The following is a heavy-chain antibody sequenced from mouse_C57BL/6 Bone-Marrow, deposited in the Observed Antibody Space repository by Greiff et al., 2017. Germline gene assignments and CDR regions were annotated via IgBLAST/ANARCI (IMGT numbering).Heavy chain of an antibody. CDR2: IYPRSGNT. J-gene: IGHJ3*01. Sequence: QVQLQQSGAELARPGASVKLSCKASGYTFTSYGISWVKQRTGQGLEWIGEIYPRSGNTYYNGKFKGKATLTADKSSSTAYMQLSSLTSEDSAVYFCAREGDYDGYYLFAYWGQGTLVTVSA. V-gene: IGHV1-81*01. CDR1: GYTFTSYG. D-gene: IGHD2-3*01. CDR3: AREGDYDGYYLFAY.